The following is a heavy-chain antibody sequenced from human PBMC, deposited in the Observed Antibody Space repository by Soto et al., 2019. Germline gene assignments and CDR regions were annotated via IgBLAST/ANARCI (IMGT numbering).Heavy chain of an antibody. CDR1: GYTFTSYA. Sequence: ASVQVSCKASGYTFTSYAMHWVRQAPGQRLEWMGWINAGNGNTKYSQKFQGRVTITRDTSASTAYMELSSLRSEDTAVYYCARGPSGSYPDYWGQGTLVTVSS. J-gene: IGHJ4*02. CDR3: ARGPSGSYPDY. V-gene: IGHV1-3*01. CDR2: INAGNGNT. D-gene: IGHD1-26*01.